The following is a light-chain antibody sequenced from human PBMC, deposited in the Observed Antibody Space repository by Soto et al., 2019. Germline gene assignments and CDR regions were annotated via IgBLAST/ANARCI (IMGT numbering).Light chain of an antibody. Sequence: EIVLTQSPGTLSLSPGERATLSCRASQSVSSSYLAWYQQKPGQAPRLLIYGASGRATGIPDRFSGIGSGTDFTLTISRLEPEDFAVYYCQQYGSSSLTFGGGTKVEIK. CDR3: QQYGSSSLT. CDR2: GAS. CDR1: QSVSSSY. J-gene: IGKJ4*01. V-gene: IGKV3-20*01.